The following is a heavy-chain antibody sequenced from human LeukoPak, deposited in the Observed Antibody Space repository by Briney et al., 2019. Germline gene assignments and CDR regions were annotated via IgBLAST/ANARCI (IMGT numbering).Heavy chain of an antibody. J-gene: IGHJ6*03. Sequence: ASVKVSCKASGYTFTDYGISWVRQAPGQGLECMGWISTDNGNTEYSQKFQGRDTMTTDTSTTTAYMELRSLRSDDTAVYYCARGDGYPYYYYYYMDVWGKGTTVTVSS. CDR1: GYTFTDYG. CDR2: ISTDNGNT. CDR3: ARGDGYPYYYYYYMDV. V-gene: IGHV1-18*01. D-gene: IGHD5-24*01.